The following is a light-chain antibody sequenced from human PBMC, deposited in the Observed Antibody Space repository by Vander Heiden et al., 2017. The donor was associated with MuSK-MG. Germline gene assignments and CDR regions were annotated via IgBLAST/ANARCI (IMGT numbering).Light chain of an antibody. V-gene: IGKV2-28*01. J-gene: IGKJ1*01. CDR3: RQALQTPWT. CDR1: QGLLHSNGYNY. CDR2: LGS. Sequence: IVMIQSPLSLPVTPGEPASISCRSSQGLLHSNGYNYFDWYLQKPGQSPQLLIYLGSNRASGVPDRFSGSGSGTDFTLKISRVEAEDVGVYYCRQALQTPWTFGQGTKVEIK.